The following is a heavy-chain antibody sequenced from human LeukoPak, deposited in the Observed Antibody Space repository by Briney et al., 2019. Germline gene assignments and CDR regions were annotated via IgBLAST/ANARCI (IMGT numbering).Heavy chain of an antibody. CDR1: GGSISSYY. CDR2: IY. V-gene: IGHV4-59*01. CDR3: AASHCYDSSGYGLIEY. J-gene: IGHJ4*02. D-gene: IGHD3-22*01. Sequence: SETLSLTCTVSGGSISSYYWSWIRQPPGKGLEWIGYIYNYNPSLKSRVTTAVDTSKNQFSLKLSSVTAADTAVYYCAASHCYDSSGYGLIEYWGQGTLVTVSS.